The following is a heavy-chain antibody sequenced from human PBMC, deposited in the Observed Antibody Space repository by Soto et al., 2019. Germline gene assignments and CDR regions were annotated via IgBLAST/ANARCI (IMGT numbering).Heavy chain of an antibody. J-gene: IGHJ5*02. D-gene: IGHD6-13*01. CDR2: ISGSGGST. CDR3: EEDVDRSSWYAGEHGWFDP. Sequence: EVQLLESGGGLVQPGGSLRLSCAASGFTFSSYAMSWVRQAPGKGLEWVSAISGSGGSTYYADSVKGRFTISRDNSKNQLYLQKNSLRAEETAVYYCEEDVDRSSWYAGEHGWFDPWGQGTLVNVS. V-gene: IGHV3-23*01. CDR1: GFTFSSYA.